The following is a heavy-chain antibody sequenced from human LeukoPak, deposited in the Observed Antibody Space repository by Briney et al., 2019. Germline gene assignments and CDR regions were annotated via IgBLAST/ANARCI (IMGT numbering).Heavy chain of an antibody. CDR1: GYTFTGYY. J-gene: IGHJ4*02. CDR2: INPSGGST. D-gene: IGHD6-19*01. Sequence: GASVKVSCKASGYTFTGYYMHWVRQAPGQGLEWMGIINPSGGSTSYAQKFQGRVTMTRDTSTSTVYMELSSLRSEDTAVYYCAREGYPGPSGWGIDYWGQGTLVTVSS. V-gene: IGHV1-46*01. CDR3: AREGYPGPSGWGIDY.